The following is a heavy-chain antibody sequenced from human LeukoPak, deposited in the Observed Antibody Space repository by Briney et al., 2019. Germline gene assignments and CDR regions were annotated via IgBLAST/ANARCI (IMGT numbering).Heavy chain of an antibody. CDR3: ARDQPSDNWHDGGIDY. D-gene: IGHD1-20*01. J-gene: IGHJ4*02. CDR2: IIPNNGDT. V-gene: IGHV1-2*02. CDR1: GYTFTTYC. Sequence: ASVKVSCKTSGYTFTTYCLHWVRQAPGQGLEWMGWIIPNNGDTTYAQRFQGRVTMSRDTSISTAYMELSSLRSDDTAVYYCARDQPSDNWHDGGIDYWGQGTLVTVSS.